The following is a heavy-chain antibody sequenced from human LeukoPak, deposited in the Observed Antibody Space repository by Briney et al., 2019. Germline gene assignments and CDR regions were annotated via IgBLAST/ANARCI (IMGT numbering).Heavy chain of an antibody. J-gene: IGHJ2*01. D-gene: IGHD2-2*01. V-gene: IGHV5-10-1*01. CDR3: ARLQRSSTSCYWYFDL. Sequence: GESLKISCKGSGYSFTSYWISWVRQMPGKGLEWMGRIDPSDSYTNYSPSFQGHVTISADKSISTAYLQWSSLKASDTAMYYCARLQRSSTSCYWYFDLWGRGTLVTVSS. CDR2: IDPSDSYT. CDR1: GYSFTSYW.